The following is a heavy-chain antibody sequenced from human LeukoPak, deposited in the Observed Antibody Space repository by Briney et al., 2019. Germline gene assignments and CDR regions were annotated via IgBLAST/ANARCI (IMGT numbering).Heavy chain of an antibody. CDR2: ISDSGGRT. D-gene: IGHD2-15*01. CDR1: GFTFSTYA. V-gene: IGHV3-23*01. CDR3: ARDGNPYCSGGNCFLDH. J-gene: IGHJ4*02. Sequence: GGSLRLSCAASGFTFSTYAMSWVRQAPGKGLGWVSVISDSGGRTYYTDSVRGRFTISRDNSKNTVYLLMNSLRADDTAVYYCARDGNPYCSGGNCFLDHWGQGTLVTVSS.